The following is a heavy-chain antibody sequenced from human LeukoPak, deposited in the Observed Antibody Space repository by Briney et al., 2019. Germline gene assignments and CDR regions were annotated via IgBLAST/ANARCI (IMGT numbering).Heavy chain of an antibody. CDR3: AKGPTPPWELLYFDY. V-gene: IGHV3-30*18. J-gene: IGHJ4*02. Sequence: GRSLRLSCAASGFTFTNYVMHWVRQAPGKGLEWVAVISYDGSNKYYADSVKGRFTISRDNSKNTLYLQMNSLRAEDTAVYYCAKGPTPPWELLYFDYWGQGTLVTVSS. D-gene: IGHD1-26*01. CDR1: GFTFTNYV. CDR2: ISYDGSNK.